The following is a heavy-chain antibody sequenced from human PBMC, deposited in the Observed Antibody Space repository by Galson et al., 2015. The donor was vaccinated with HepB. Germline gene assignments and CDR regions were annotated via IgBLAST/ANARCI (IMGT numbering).Heavy chain of an antibody. V-gene: IGHV3-30*03. CDR2: ISNDGSTQ. CDR1: GFTFRRYA. Sequence: SLRLSCAASGFTFRRYAIHWVRQAPGKGLEWVAVISNDGSTQHYGDSVKGRFTVSRDNLKNTVDLQMNSLRAEDTAVYYCARDHEGYYDFLSGPSYWGRGTLVTVSS. J-gene: IGHJ4*02. D-gene: IGHD3-3*01. CDR3: ARDHEGYYDFLSGPSY.